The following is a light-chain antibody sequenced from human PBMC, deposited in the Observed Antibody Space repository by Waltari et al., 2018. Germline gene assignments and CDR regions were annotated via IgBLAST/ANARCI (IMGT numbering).Light chain of an antibody. CDR1: SSNIGSNY. V-gene: IGLV1-47*01. CDR3: AAWDDSLSGPWV. J-gene: IGLJ3*02. CDR2: RNN. Sequence: QSVLTQPPSASETPGQRVTISCSGSSSNIGSNYVYWYQQLPETAPKLLIYRNNQRPSGVPDGFSGSKSGTSASLAISGLRSDDEADYYCAAWDDSLSGPWVFGGGTKLTVL.